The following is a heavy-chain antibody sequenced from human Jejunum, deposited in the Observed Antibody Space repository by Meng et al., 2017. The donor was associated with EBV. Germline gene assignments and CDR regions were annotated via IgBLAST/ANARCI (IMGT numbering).Heavy chain of an antibody. CDR3: VGEIVAPYSFDQ. CDR2: LNPNNGAT. V-gene: IGHV1-46*01. Sequence: VQLVQSGAEVKKPGASVKLSCKTSGYTFIDDHVHWVRQAPGQGLEWMGILNPNNGATSYAQRIRGRVTMARDTSTSTVYMELSSLRSEDTALYYCVGEIVAPYSFDQWGQGTLVTVSS. CDR1: GYTFIDDH. D-gene: IGHD5-12*01. J-gene: IGHJ4*02.